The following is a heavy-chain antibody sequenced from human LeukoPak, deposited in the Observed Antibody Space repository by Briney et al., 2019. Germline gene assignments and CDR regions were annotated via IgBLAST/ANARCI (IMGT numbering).Heavy chain of an antibody. Sequence: KTSETLSLTCSVSGGTISTSDHYWGWIRQPPGKGLEWIGSIYYTGNTYYNPSLKSQLTISVDTSKNQFSLKLSSVTAADTAVYYCVRHQEGMVRGVLYYMDVWGTGTTVTISS. CDR1: GGTISTSDHY. V-gene: IGHV4-39*01. CDR3: VRHQEGMVRGVLYYMDV. J-gene: IGHJ6*03. D-gene: IGHD3-10*01. CDR2: IYYTGNT.